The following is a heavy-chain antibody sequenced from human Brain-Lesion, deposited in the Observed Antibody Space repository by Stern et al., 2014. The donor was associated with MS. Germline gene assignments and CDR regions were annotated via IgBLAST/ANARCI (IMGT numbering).Heavy chain of an antibody. CDR3: ARGRVVPGFQYYATDV. Sequence: VQLEESGPGLVKPSQTLSLSCTVSGGSISSGGYYWSWIRQPAGKGLEWIGRIFNSGSTRYKPFLKSRGTISIGTFQKQFSLSLNPRTAADTAVYYCARGRVVPGFQYYATDVWGQGTTVIVSS. CDR2: IFNSGST. CDR1: GGSISSGGYY. J-gene: IGHJ6*02. V-gene: IGHV4-61*02. D-gene: IGHD2-2*01.